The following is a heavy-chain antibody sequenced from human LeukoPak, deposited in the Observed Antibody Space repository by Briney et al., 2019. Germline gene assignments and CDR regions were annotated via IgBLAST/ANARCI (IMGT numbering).Heavy chain of an antibody. CDR2: INPNSGGT. V-gene: IGHV1-2*02. CDR3: ARGLGYSHGYSGYYFDY. J-gene: IGHJ4*02. D-gene: IGHD5-18*01. CDR1: GYTFTGYY. Sequence: ASVKVSCKASGYTFTGYYMHWVRQAPGQGLEWMGWINPNSGGTNYAQKFQGRVTMTRDTSISTAYMELSRLRSDDTAVYYCARGLGYSHGYSGYYFDYWGQGTLVTVSS.